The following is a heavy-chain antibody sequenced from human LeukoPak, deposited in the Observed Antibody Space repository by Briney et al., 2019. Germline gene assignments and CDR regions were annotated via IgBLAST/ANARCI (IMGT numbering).Heavy chain of an antibody. CDR1: GDSVSRALAG. D-gene: IGHD5-12*01. J-gene: IGHJ2*01. CDR2: TYYASKWSY. CDR3: VRQATWSFDWYFDL. V-gene: IGHV6-1*01. Sequence: SQTLSLTCAISGDSVSRALAGWSWIRQSPSRGLEWLGRTYYASKWSYDYAVSVKSRISINPDTSQNQFSLHLNSVTPEDTAVYYCVRQATWSFDWYFDLWGRGTLVTVSS.